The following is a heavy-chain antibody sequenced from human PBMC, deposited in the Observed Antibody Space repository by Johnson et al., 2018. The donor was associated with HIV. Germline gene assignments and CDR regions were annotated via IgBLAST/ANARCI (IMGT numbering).Heavy chain of an antibody. CDR3: AKSPSQLGSAFDI. J-gene: IGHJ3*02. V-gene: IGHV3-20*04. D-gene: IGHD2-2*01. CDR2: SNWDGGST. Sequence: VQLVESGGGVVRPGGSLRLSRTASGFTFDDYGMSWVRQAPGKGLEWVSGSNWDGGSTGYADSVKGRFNISRDNSKNTLYLPMNSLRAEDTAVYYCAKSPSQLGSAFDIWGQGTMVTVSS. CDR1: GFTFDDYG.